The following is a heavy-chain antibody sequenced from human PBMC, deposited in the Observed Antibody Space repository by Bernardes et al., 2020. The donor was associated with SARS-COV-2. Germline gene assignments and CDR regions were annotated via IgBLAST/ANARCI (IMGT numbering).Heavy chain of an antibody. CDR3: ARTRTTISTTGIPVDY. CDR1: GYIFTGYY. CDR2: INPNSGGT. J-gene: IGHJ4*02. Sequence: ASVKVSCKASGYIFTGYYMHWVRQAPGQGLEWMGWINPNSGGTNYAQKFQGRVTMTRDTSISTAYMELSRLGSDDTAIYYCARTRTTISTTGIPVDYWGQGTLITVSS. D-gene: IGHD2-21*02. V-gene: IGHV1-2*02.